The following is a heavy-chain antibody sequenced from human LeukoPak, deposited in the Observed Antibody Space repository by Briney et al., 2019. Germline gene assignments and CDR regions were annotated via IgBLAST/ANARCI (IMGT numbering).Heavy chain of an antibody. CDR3: ARVNSGNAFDF. CDR2: ISSSRSNI. D-gene: IGHD1-26*01. J-gene: IGHJ3*01. V-gene: IGHV3-21*01. CDR1: GFTFSGYS. Sequence: TGGSLRLSCAASGFTFSGYSMNWVRQAPGKGLEWVSLISSSRSNIYYADSVKGGFTISRDNAKNSLYLHLNSLRAEDTAVYYCARVNSGNAFDFWGQGKMVTVSS.